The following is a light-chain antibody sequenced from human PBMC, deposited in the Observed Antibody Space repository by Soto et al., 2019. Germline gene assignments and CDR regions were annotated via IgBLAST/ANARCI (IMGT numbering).Light chain of an antibody. J-gene: IGLJ1*01. CDR2: EVT. Sequence: SVLTHPDSVSLSPGQSITMSCTGTSSDVGGYNYVSLYQQHPGKAPKLMIYEVTDRPSGVSNRFSGSKSGNTASLTISGLQAGDEADYYCSSYTSSNTYYVFGTGTKVTVL. V-gene: IGLV2-14*01. CDR3: SSYTSSNTYYV. CDR1: SSDVGGYNY.